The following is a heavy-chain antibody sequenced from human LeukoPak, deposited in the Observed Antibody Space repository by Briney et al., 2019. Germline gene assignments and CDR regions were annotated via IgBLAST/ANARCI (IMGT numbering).Heavy chain of an antibody. Sequence: PGGSLRLSCAASGFSFSGYAMSWVRQAPGKGLEWVSSVSGSGGTTYYADSVKGRFTISRDNSKNTVDLQVNSLRAEDTAVYYCAKRHDSNGPTGYFDYWGQGILVTVSS. J-gene: IGHJ4*02. CDR3: AKRHDSNGPTGYFDY. CDR2: VSGSGGTT. V-gene: IGHV3-23*01. D-gene: IGHD3-22*01. CDR1: GFSFSGYA.